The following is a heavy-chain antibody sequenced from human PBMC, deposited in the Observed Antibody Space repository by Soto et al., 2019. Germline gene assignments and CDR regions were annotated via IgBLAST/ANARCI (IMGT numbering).Heavy chain of an antibody. J-gene: IGHJ4*02. Sequence: EVQLVESGGGLVQSGGSLRLSCAASGFTFSSYWMSWVRQGPGKGPEWVANIKQDASEKYYVDSVKGRFTISRDNAKNSLCLQMTSLRAEDTAVYHCTKSLSAIPGDSWGQGTLVIVSS. V-gene: IGHV3-7*05. CDR2: IKQDASEK. CDR3: TKSLSAIPGDS. CDR1: GFTFSSYW.